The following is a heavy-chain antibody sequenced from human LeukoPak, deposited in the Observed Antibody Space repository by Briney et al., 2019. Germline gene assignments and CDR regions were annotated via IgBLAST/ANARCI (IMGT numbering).Heavy chain of an antibody. V-gene: IGHV6-1*01. Sequence: QTLSLTCAISGDSVSGGSAGWNWIRQSPSRGLEWLGRIYYRSKWYGDYAITLKSRITINPDTSKNQFSLQLHSVTHDDTAVYYCTGAGLVRGTLHWFDPWGQGTLVTVSS. CDR1: GDSVSGGSAG. D-gene: IGHD3-10*01. CDR3: TGAGLVRGTLHWFDP. J-gene: IGHJ5*02. CDR2: IYYRSKWYG.